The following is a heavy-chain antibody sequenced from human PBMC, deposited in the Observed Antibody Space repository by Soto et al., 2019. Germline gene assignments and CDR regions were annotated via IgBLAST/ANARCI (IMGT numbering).Heavy chain of an antibody. Sequence: SVKVSCKASGGTFSSYAISWVRQAPGQGLEWMGGIIPIFGTANYAQKFQGRVTITADESTSTADMELSSLRSEDTAVYYCAGEVYSGSSGGDAFDIWGQGTMVTVS. D-gene: IGHD6-6*01. J-gene: IGHJ3*02. CDR2: IIPIFGTA. CDR1: GGTFSSYA. CDR3: AGEVYSGSSGGDAFDI. V-gene: IGHV1-69*13.